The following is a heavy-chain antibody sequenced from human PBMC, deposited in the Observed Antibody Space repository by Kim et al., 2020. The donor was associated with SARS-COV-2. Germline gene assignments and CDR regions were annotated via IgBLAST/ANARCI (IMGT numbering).Heavy chain of an antibody. CDR3: ARDYYGSGSYLFDY. V-gene: IGHV3-21*01. CDR2: ISSSSSYI. D-gene: IGHD3-10*01. J-gene: IGHJ4*02. Sequence: GGSLRLSCAGSGFTFSSYSMNWVRQAPGKGLEWVSSISSSSSYIYYADSVKGRFTISRDNAKNSLYLQMNSLRAEDTAVYYCARDYYGSGSYLFDYWGQGTLVTVSS. CDR1: GFTFSSYS.